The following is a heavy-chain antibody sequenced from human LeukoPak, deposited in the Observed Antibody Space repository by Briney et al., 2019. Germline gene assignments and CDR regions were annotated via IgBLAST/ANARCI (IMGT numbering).Heavy chain of an antibody. J-gene: IGHJ4*02. V-gene: IGHV3-23*01. D-gene: IGHD3-22*01. CDR3: ARRAGDYSHPYDY. CDR1: GGSFSGYY. Sequence: PSETLSLTCAVYGGSFSGYYWSWIRQPPGKGLEWVSAISGSGGSTYYADSVKGRFTISRDSSKNTLYLQMNSLRAEDTAVYYCARRAGDYSHPYDYWGQGTLVTVSS. CDR2: ISGSGGST.